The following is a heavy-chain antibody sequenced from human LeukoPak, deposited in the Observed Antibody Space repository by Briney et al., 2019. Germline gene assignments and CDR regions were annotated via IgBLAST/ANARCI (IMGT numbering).Heavy chain of an antibody. D-gene: IGHD3-10*01. CDR1: GFTFSSYG. J-gene: IGHJ4*02. CDR2: ISYDGSNK. CDR3: ATGEVMGY. V-gene: IGHV3-30*03. Sequence: GRSLRLSCAASGFTFSSYGMHWVRQAPGRGLEWVAVISYDGSNKYYADSVKGRFTISRDNSKNTLYLQMNSLRAEDTAVYYCATGEVMGYWGQGTLVTVSS.